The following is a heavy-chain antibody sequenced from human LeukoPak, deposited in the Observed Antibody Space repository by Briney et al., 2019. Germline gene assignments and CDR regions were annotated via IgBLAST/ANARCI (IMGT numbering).Heavy chain of an antibody. V-gene: IGHV3-15*01. CDR3: TTDLDY. CDR2: IKTKAEGGTI. CDR1: GFIFSDVW. J-gene: IGHJ4*02. Sequence: GGSLRLSCAGSGFIFSDVWMSWVRQAPGKGLEWVARIKTKAEGGTIDYAAPVKGRFIISRDDSEKRLDLQMSSLKSEDTGVYYCTTDLDYCGQGTLVTVSS.